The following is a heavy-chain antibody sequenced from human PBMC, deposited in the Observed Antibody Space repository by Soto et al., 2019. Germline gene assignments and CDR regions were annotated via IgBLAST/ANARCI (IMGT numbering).Heavy chain of an antibody. CDR1: GGSMSSYY. CDR2: ISYSGST. V-gene: IGHV4-59*08. D-gene: IGHD1-1*01. J-gene: IGHJ3*02. CDR3: ASRVRIDAFDI. Sequence: SETLSLTCIVSGGSMSSYYWGWFRQPPGKGLEWIGYISYSGSTNYNPSLKSRVTISADTSKNQFSLKLSSVTAADTAVYYCASRVRIDAFDIWGQGTMVTVSS.